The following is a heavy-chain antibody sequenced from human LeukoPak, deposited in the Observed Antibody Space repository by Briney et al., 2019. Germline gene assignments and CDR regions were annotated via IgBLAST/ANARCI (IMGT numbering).Heavy chain of an antibody. CDR1: GGSISSGGYY. J-gene: IGHJ4*02. Sequence: SETLSLTCTVSGGSISSGGYYWSWIRQHPGKGLEWIGYINYSGSTYYNPSLKSRVTISVDTSKNQFSLKLSSVTAADTAVYYCARMGLTTVVTSDYWGQGTLVTVSS. CDR2: INYSGST. CDR3: ARMGLTTVVTSDY. D-gene: IGHD4-23*01. V-gene: IGHV4-31*03.